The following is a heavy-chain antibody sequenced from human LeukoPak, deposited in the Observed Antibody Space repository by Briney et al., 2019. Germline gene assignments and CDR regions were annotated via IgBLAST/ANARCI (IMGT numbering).Heavy chain of an antibody. V-gene: IGHV1-18*01. D-gene: IGHD6-25*01. CDR1: GYTFTSHG. CDR3: AREAADY. J-gene: IGHJ4*02. Sequence: GASVKVSCTASGYTFTSHGISWVREAPGQGLEWMGWISGYNGDTKYTEKLQRRVTMTTDTSTSTAYMELKSLRSDDTAVYFCAREAADYWGQGTLVTVSS. CDR2: ISGYNGDT.